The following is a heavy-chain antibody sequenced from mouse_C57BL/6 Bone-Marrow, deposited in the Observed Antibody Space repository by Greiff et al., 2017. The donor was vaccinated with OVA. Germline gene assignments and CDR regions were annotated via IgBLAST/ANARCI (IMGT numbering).Heavy chain of an antibody. CDR2: INPSTGGT. J-gene: IGHJ3*01. CDR1: GYSFTGYY. V-gene: IGHV1-42*01. CDR3: AEASAWFAY. Sequence: EVHLVESGPELVKPGASVKISCKASGYSFTGYYMNWVKQSPEKSLEWIGDINPSTGGTTYNQKFKAKATLTVDKSSSTAYMQLKSLTSEDSAVYYCAEASAWFAYWGQGTLVTVSA. D-gene: IGHD3-2*02.